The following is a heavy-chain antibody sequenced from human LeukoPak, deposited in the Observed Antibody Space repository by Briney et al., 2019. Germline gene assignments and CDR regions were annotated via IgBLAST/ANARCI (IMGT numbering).Heavy chain of an antibody. CDR1: GGSISSSSYY. J-gene: IGHJ4*02. CDR3: GRRSGPFDY. CDR2: MYYTGRT. Sequence: SETLSLTCTVSGGSISSSSYYWVWIRQPPGKGLEWIGSMYYTGRTYYNPSLQSRVTISVDTSKNQFALKLRSVTAADTAVYYCGRRSGPFDYWGQGTLVTVSS. V-gene: IGHV4-39*01.